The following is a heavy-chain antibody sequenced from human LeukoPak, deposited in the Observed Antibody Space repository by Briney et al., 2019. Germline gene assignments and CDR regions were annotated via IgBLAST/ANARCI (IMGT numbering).Heavy chain of an antibody. Sequence: ASVKVSCKASGYTFTSYYMHRVRQAPGQGLEWTGIINPSGGSTSYAQKFQGRVTMTRDTSTSTVYMELSSLRSEDTAVYYCARGTRIHLFDGDYREDYWGQGTLVTVSS. V-gene: IGHV1-46*01. D-gene: IGHD4-17*01. CDR3: ARGTRIHLFDGDYREDY. J-gene: IGHJ4*02. CDR2: INPSGGST. CDR1: GYTFTSYY.